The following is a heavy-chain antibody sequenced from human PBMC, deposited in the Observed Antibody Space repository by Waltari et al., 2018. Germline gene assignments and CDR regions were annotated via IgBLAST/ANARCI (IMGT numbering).Heavy chain of an antibody. CDR3: ARAGDYYYGMDV. Sequence: QVQLQESGPGLVKPSETLSLTCTVSGGSISSQYWSWTRQPPGKGLEWIGYTYYSGSTTYNPSLKSRDTISVDTSKNQFSLKLSSVTAADTAVYYCARAGDYYYGMDVWGQGTTVTVSS. CDR1: GGSISSQY. J-gene: IGHJ6*02. V-gene: IGHV4-59*11. CDR2: TYYSGST.